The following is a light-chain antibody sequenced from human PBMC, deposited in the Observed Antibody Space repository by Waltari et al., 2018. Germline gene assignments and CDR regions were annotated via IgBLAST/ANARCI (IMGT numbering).Light chain of an antibody. CDR1: SSDAGFDDF. Sequence: QSALTQPASASGSPGHSITISCTGPSSDAGFDDFVSWFQQPPGKAPKVMIYKVNNRPSGVSNRFSGSKSANTASLTISGLQAEDEADYYCSSYTRRSYWVFGGGTQLTVL. V-gene: IGLV2-14*01. CDR2: KVN. CDR3: SSYTRRSYWV. J-gene: IGLJ3*02.